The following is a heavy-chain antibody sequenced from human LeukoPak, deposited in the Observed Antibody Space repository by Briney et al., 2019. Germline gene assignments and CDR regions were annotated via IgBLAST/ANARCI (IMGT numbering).Heavy chain of an antibody. Sequence: SETLSLTCTVSGGSISSYYWSWIRQPPAKGLEWLGEINDSGSTNHNPSLKSRVTISVDTSKNQFSLKLSSVTAADTAVYYCARSIKKVGTPYYIDYWGQGTQVTVSS. CDR2: INDSGST. V-gene: IGHV4-34*01. J-gene: IGHJ4*02. D-gene: IGHD3/OR15-3a*01. CDR3: ARSIKKVGTPYYIDY. CDR1: GGSISSYY.